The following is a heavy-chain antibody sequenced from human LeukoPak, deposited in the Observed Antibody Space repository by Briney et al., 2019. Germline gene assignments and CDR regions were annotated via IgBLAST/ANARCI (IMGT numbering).Heavy chain of an antibody. CDR3: ARVGGSGSYYYAMDV. D-gene: IGHD3-10*01. Sequence: SETLSLTCSVSGASISSYYWSWIRQPPGKGLEWIGYMYNSGRTNYNPSLKSRVAISVDTSKNQFSLKLSSVTAADTAVYYCARVGGSGSYYYAMDVWGQGTTVTVSS. V-gene: IGHV4-59*01. J-gene: IGHJ6*02. CDR2: MYNSGRT. CDR1: GASISSYY.